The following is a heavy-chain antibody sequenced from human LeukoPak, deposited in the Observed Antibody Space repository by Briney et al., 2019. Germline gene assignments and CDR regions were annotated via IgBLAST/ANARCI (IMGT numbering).Heavy chain of an antibody. Sequence: SETLSLTCTVSGGSISSYYWSWIRQPPGKGLEWIGYIYTSGSTNYNPSLKSRVTISVDTSKNQFSLKLSSVTAADTAVYYCASVAAAGNWFDPWGQGTLVTVSS. V-gene: IGHV4-4*09. CDR3: ASVAAAGNWFDP. J-gene: IGHJ5*02. CDR2: IYTSGST. D-gene: IGHD6-25*01. CDR1: GGSISSYY.